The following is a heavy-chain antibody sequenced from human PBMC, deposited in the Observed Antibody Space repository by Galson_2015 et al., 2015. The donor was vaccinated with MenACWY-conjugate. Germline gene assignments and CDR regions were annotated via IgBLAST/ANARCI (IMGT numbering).Heavy chain of an antibody. J-gene: IGHJ4*02. CDR3: AREYKGTEQWLFDFDY. CDR1: GFTFSSYW. V-gene: IGHV3-7*03. CDR2: IKQDGSEK. Sequence: SLRLSCAASGFTFSSYWMSWVRQAPGKGLEWVANIKQDGSEKYYVDSVKGRFTISRDNAKNSLNLQMNSLRAEDTAVYYCAREYKGTEQWLFDFDYWGQGTLVTVSS. D-gene: IGHD6-19*01.